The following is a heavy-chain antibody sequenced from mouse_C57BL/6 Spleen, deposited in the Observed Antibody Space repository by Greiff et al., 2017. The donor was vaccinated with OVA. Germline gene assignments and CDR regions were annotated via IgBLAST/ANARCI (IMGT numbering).Heavy chain of an antibody. V-gene: IGHV1-55*01. CDR1: GYTFTSYW. CDR3: ARGGLYYSNADD. D-gene: IGHD2-5*01. CDR2: IYPGSGST. Sequence: VQLQQPGAELVKPGDSVKMSCKASGYTFTSYWITWVKQRPGQGLEWIGDIYPGSGSTNYNEKFKGKATLTVDTSYSTAYMQLSSLTSEDSAVYYCARGGLYYSNADDWGQGTTLTVSS. J-gene: IGHJ2*01.